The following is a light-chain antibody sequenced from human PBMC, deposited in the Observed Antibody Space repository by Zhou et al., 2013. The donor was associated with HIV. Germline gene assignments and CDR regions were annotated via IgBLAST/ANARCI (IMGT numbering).Light chain of an antibody. CDR3: QQYNNWPPWT. J-gene: IGKJ1*01. CDR1: QSVSAN. V-gene: IGKV3-15*01. Sequence: EIVMTQSPVTLSVSPGERATLSCRASQSVSANLAWYQQKPGQALRLLIYDASTRATGIPARFSGSGSGTEFTLTISSMQSEDFAVYYCQQYNNWPPWTFGQGTKVEIK. CDR2: DAS.